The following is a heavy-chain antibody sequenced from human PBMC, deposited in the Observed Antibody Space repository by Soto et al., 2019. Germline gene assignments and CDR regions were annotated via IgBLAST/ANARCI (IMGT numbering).Heavy chain of an antibody. V-gene: IGHV4-39*01. J-gene: IGHJ4*02. CDR3: ARHLFGSSSNYFDY. Sequence: SETLSLTCTVSGGSISSSSYYWGWIRQPPGKGLEWIGSIYYRGSTYYNPSLKSRVTISVDTSKNQFSLKLSSVTAADTAVCYCARHLFGSSSNYFDYWGQGTLVTVSS. D-gene: IGHD6-13*01. CDR1: GGSISSSSYY. CDR2: IYYRGST.